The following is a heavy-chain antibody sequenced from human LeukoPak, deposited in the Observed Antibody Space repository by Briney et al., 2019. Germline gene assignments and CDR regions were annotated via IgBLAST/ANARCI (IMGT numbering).Heavy chain of an antibody. CDR2: IIPIFGTA. J-gene: IGHJ4*02. D-gene: IGHD2-15*01. CDR1: GGTFSSYA. CDR3: AAYCSGGSCHGVFDY. V-gene: IGHV1-69*01. Sequence: SVKVSCKASGGTFSSYAISWVRQAPGQGLEWIGGIIPIFGTANYAQKFQGRVTITADESTSTAYMELSSLRSEDTAVYYCAAYCSGGSCHGVFDYWGEGTLVTVSS.